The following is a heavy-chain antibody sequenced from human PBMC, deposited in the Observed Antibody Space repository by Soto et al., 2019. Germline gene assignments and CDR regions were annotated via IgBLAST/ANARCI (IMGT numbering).Heavy chain of an antibody. CDR3: ARAQNPGIAAAGIDY. CDR2: IYYSGST. Sequence: SETLSLTCTVSGGSISRGGYYWSWIRQHPGKGLEWIGYIYYSGSTYYNPSLKSRVTISVDTSKNQFSLKLSSVTAADTAVYYCARAQNPGIAAAGIDYWGQGTLVTVSS. V-gene: IGHV4-31*03. D-gene: IGHD6-13*01. J-gene: IGHJ4*02. CDR1: GGSISRGGYY.